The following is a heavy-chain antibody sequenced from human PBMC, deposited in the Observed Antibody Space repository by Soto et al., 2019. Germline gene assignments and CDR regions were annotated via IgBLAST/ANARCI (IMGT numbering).Heavy chain of an antibody. V-gene: IGHV4-39*01. D-gene: IGHD6-19*01. Sequence: QLQLQESGPGLVKPSETLSLTCTVSGGSISSSSYYWGWIRQPPGKGLEWIGSIYYSGSTYYNPSLKSRVTISVDTSKNQFSLKLSSVTAADTAVYYCARHGWTGYSSGWVDYWGQGTLVTVSS. CDR1: GGSISSSSYY. J-gene: IGHJ4*02. CDR3: ARHGWTGYSSGWVDY. CDR2: IYYSGST.